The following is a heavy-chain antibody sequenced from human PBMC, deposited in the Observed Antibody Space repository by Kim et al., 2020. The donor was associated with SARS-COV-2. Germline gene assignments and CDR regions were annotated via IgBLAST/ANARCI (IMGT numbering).Heavy chain of an antibody. CDR3: AKHKEFFMITFGGDSGVMGV. Sequence: GGSLRLSCAASGFNFNNFAMHWVRQAPGKGLEWVALISYDGSKTYYADSLKGRFTISRDSSKNTLYLQMNSLRPEDTAVYFCAKHKEFFMITFGGDSGVMGVRGQGTTGTGSA. V-gene: IGHV3-30*18. CDR1: GFNFNNFA. D-gene: IGHD3-16*01. CDR2: ISYDGSKT. J-gene: IGHJ6*01.